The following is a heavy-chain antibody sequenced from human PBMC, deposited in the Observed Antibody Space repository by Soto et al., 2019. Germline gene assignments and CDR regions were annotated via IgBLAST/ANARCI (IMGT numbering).Heavy chain of an antibody. CDR1: GFTFSSYG. J-gene: IGHJ3*02. CDR3: AKGLIVAYAFDI. Sequence: QSGGSLRLSCAASGFTFSSYGMHWVRQAPGKGLEWVAVISYDGSNKYYADSVKGRFTISRDNSKNTLYLQMNSLRAEDTAVYYCAKGLIVAYAFDIWGQGTMVTVSS. D-gene: IGHD2-21*01. CDR2: ISYDGSNK. V-gene: IGHV3-30*18.